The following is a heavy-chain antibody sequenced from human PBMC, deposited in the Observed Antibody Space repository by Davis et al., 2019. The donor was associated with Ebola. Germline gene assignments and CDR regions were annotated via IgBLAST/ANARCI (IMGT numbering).Heavy chain of an antibody. Sequence: SVTASCKSSGDTFIYYPFSWVRQAPGHGLAWMGGIIPVLGRPKYARKFEGRVTITADESTRTVYMEVSSLTSDDTAVYFCARAQRRDGYNWVDDFDFWGQGTQITVSS. CDR2: IIPVLGRP. D-gene: IGHD5-24*01. J-gene: IGHJ4*02. CDR1: GDTFIYYP. CDR3: ARAQRRDGYNWVDDFDF. V-gene: IGHV1-69*13.